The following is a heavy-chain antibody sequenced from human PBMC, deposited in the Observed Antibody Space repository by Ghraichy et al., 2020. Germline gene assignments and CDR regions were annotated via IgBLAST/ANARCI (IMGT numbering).Heavy chain of an antibody. CDR3: ARGHRGYCSGGSCSYLRPRGGFDY. J-gene: IGHJ4*02. CDR1: GGSFSGYY. V-gene: IGHV4-34*01. Sequence: SETLSLTCAVYGGSFSGYYWSWIRQPPGKGLEWIGEINHSGSTNYNPSLKSRVTISVDTSKNQFSLKLSSVTAADTAVYYCARGHRGYCSGGSCSYLRPRGGFDYWGQGTLVTGSS. CDR2: INHSGST. D-gene: IGHD2-15*01.